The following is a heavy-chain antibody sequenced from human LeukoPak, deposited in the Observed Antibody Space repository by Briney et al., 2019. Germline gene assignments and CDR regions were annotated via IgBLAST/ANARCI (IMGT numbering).Heavy chain of an antibody. CDR1: GFTFCDYA. Sequence: PGGSLRLSCTASGFTFCDYAMSWVRQAPGKGLEWVXFITSKTYDATTDFAASVKGRFTISRDDSKSIAYLQMNSLKTEDTAVYYCSRHIVGARTYFDYWGQGALVTVSS. CDR2: ITSKTYDATT. D-gene: IGHD1-26*01. J-gene: IGHJ4*02. CDR3: SRHIVGARTYFDY. V-gene: IGHV3-49*04.